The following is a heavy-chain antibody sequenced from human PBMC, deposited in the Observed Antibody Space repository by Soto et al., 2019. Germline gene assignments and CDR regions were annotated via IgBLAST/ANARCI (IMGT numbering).Heavy chain of an antibody. J-gene: IGHJ4*02. V-gene: IGHV1-18*04. CDR2: IRGYNGDT. Sequence: WASVKVSCKTSGYTFINFGITWVRQAPGQGLEWVGKIRGYNGDTNYAPKLQGRVTMTTDTSTSTAYLELRTLRSDDTAVYFCARGFFFDSNPSYPGPLAYWGQGTLVTVSS. D-gene: IGHD3-22*01. CDR1: GYTFINFG. CDR3: ARGFFFDSNPSYPGPLAY.